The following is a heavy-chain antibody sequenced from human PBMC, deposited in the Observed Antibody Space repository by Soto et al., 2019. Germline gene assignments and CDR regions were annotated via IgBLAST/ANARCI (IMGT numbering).Heavy chain of an antibody. J-gene: IGHJ4*02. CDR3: ARDQPGTMVGGVINYFAY. Sequence: ASVKVSCQASGYTFTSYGISWVRQAPGQGLEWMGWISAYNGNTNYAQKLQGRVTMTTDTSTGTAYMELRSLRSDDTAVYYCARDQPGTMVGGVINYFAYWGQGTLVPVSS. D-gene: IGHD3-10*01. CDR1: GYTFTSYG. CDR2: ISAYNGNT. V-gene: IGHV1-18*01.